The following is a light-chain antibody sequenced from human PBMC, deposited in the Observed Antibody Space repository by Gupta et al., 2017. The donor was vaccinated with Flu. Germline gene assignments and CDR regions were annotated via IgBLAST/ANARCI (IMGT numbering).Light chain of an antibody. J-gene: IGKJ1*01. Sequence: DIVMTQSPDSLAVSLGERATINCKSSQSVLYSSTNQNYLSWYQQKPRQPPKLLIYLASTRESGVPDRFSGSGSGTDFTLTISSLQAEDVAVYYCQQYYSSPQTFGQGTKVEIK. CDR2: LAS. CDR3: QQYYSSPQT. CDR1: QSVLYSSTNQNY. V-gene: IGKV4-1*01.